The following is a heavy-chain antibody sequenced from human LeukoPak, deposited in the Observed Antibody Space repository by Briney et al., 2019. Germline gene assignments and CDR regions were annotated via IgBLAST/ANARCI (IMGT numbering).Heavy chain of an antibody. CDR3: ARCSNYGDYGFDY. J-gene: IGHJ4*02. CDR1: GYSFTNYW. D-gene: IGHD4-17*01. CDR2: IYPGDSDS. V-gene: IGHV5-51*01. Sequence: GESLKISCKGSGYSFTNYWIGWVRQMPGKGLERMGIIYPGDSDSRLSPPFQGQVTISADKSINTAYLQWSSLKASDTAMYYCARCSNYGDYGFDYWGQGTLVTVSS.